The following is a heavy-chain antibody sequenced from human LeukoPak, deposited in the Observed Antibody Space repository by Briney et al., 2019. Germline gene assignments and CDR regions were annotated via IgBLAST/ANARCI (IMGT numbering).Heavy chain of an antibody. V-gene: IGHV1-2*04. CDR3: ASMEQSTPSY. CDR1: GYTFTGYY. Sequence: ASAKVSCKASGYTFTGYYMHWVRQAPGQGLEWMGWINPNSGGTNYAQKFQGWVTMTRDTSISTAYMELSRLRSDDTAVYYCASMEQSTPSYWGQGTLVTVSS. D-gene: IGHD1/OR15-1a*01. CDR2: INPNSGGT. J-gene: IGHJ4*02.